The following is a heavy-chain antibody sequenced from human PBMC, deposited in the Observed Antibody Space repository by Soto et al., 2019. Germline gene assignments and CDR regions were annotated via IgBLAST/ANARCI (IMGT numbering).Heavy chain of an antibody. D-gene: IGHD3-16*02. V-gene: IGHV3-23*01. CDR1: GFTFSSYA. J-gene: IGHJ4*02. CDR3: AKDQITFGGVIVSLFDY. CDR2: ISGSGGST. Sequence: EVQLLESGGGLVQPGGSLRLSCAASGFTFSSYAMSWVRQAPGKGLEWVSAISGSGGSTYYADSVKGRFTISRYNSKKTLHLQMNSLRAEDTAVYYCAKDQITFGGVIVSLFDYWGQGTLVTVSS.